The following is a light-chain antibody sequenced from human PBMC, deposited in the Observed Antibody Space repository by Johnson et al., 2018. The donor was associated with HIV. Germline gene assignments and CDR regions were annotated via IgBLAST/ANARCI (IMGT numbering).Light chain of an antibody. CDR2: ENN. Sequence: QAVLTQPPSVSAAPGQRVNISCSGHSSNIENYFVSWYQQLPGTAPKLLIYENNKRPLGIPDRFSGSKSGTSHTLGITGLQTGDEADFYCGTWDTSLRTGFFGTGTKVTVL. J-gene: IGLJ1*01. CDR1: SSNIENYF. V-gene: IGLV1-51*02. CDR3: GTWDTSLRTGF.